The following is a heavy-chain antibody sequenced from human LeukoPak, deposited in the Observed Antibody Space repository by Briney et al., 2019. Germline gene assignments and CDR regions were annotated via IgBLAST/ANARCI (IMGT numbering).Heavy chain of an antibody. Sequence: ASVKVSCKASGYTFTGYYMHWVRQAPGQGLEWMGWINPNSGGTNYAQKFQGRVTMTRDTSISTAYMELSRLRSDDTAVCYCARDDPGRYCSSTSCYVNWFDPWGQGTLVTVSS. CDR3: ARDDPGRYCSSTSCYVNWFDP. D-gene: IGHD2-2*01. J-gene: IGHJ5*02. V-gene: IGHV1-2*02. CDR1: GYTFTGYY. CDR2: INPNSGGT.